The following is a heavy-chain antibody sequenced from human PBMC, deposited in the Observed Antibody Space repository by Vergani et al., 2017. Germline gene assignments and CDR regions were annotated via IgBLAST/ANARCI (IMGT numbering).Heavy chain of an antibody. CDR2: IYPADSDT. D-gene: IGHD1-1*01. J-gene: IGHJ4*02. CDR1: EYSFGNYW. V-gene: IGHV5-51*01. Sequence: EVELVQSGPEMRKPGESLKISCKGSEYSFGNYWIGWVRQMPGKGLEWMGIIYPADSDTRYSPSVQGQATISADKSISTAFLQWDSLKASDTALYYCARHTTYTDSWGQGTLVTVSS. CDR3: ARHTTYTDS.